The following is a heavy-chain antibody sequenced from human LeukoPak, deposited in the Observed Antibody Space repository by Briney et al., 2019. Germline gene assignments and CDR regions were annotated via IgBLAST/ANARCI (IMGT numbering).Heavy chain of an antibody. CDR2: IYHSGST. CDR3: ARLDYGGSEYYFDY. J-gene: IGHJ4*02. CDR1: GYSISSGYY. Sequence: PSETLSLTCTVSGYSISSGYYWGWIRQPPGKGQEWIGNIYHSGSTYYNPSLKSRVTISVDTSKNQFSLKLSSVTAADTAVYYCARLDYGGSEYYFDYWGQGSLVTVSS. V-gene: IGHV4-38-2*02. D-gene: IGHD4-23*01.